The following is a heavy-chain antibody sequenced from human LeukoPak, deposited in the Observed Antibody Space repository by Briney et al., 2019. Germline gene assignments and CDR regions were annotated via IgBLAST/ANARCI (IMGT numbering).Heavy chain of an antibody. CDR3: ARDSTYYDFWSGYSPAGMDV. D-gene: IGHD3-3*01. CDR1: GFTFSSYA. Sequence: GRSLRLSCAASGFTFSSYAMHWVRQAPGKGLEWVAVISYDGSNKYYADSVKGRFTISRDNPKNTLYLQMNSLRAEDTAVYYCARDSTYYDFWSGYSPAGMDVWGQGTTVTVSS. V-gene: IGHV3-30-3*01. CDR2: ISYDGSNK. J-gene: IGHJ6*02.